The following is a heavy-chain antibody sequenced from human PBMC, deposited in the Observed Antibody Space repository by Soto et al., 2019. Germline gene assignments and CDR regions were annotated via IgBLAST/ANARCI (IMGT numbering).Heavy chain of an antibody. CDR2: IYYSGST. D-gene: IGHD3-3*01. Sequence: PGKGLEWIGSIYYSGSTYYNPSLKSRVTISVDTSKNHFSRKLSSVTAADTAVYYCARTGDAEIIPVFDGIPPAPSVSAFLLNRSTDL. V-gene: IGHV4-39*01. CDR3: ARTGDAEIIPVFDGIPPAPSVSAFLLNRSTDL. J-gene: IGHJ2*01.